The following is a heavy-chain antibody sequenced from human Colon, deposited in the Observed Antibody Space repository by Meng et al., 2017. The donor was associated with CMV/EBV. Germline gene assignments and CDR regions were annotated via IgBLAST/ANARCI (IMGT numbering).Heavy chain of an antibody. CDR2: TAHTGST. Sequence: VQLRHVGRGLFNPSAHPSLTCALVGGSFGPYYWGWILQSPGKGLEWIAETAHTGSTNYIPSRKSRVTISIDTSNSHFSLNLTSATAADTAVYYCARGGGTPIRGVLPFDFWGQGTLVTVSS. CDR1: GGSFGPYY. V-gene: IGHV4-34*01. CDR3: ARGGGTPIRGVLPFDF. D-gene: IGHD3-10*01. J-gene: IGHJ4*02.